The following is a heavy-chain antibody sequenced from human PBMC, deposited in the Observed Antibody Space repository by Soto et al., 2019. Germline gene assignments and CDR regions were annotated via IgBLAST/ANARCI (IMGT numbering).Heavy chain of an antibody. CDR3: ARERDDILTGYYKYFDY. Sequence: SEILSLTCTVSGGSISSGDYYWSWIRQPPGKGLEWIGYIYYSGSTYYNPSLKSRVTISVDTSKNQFSLKLSSVTAADTAVYYCARERDDILTGYYKYFDYWGQGTLVTVSS. D-gene: IGHD3-9*01. J-gene: IGHJ4*02. V-gene: IGHV4-30-4*01. CDR1: GGSISSGDYY. CDR2: IYYSGST.